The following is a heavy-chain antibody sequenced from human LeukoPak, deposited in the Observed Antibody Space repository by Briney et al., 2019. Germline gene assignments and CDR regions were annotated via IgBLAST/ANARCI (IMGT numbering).Heavy chain of an antibody. CDR2: ISSSSSYI. J-gene: IGHJ4*02. D-gene: IGHD6-6*01. CDR1: GFTFSSYS. V-gene: IGHV3-21*01. Sequence: GGSLRLSCAASGFTFSSYSMNWVRQAPGKGLEWVSSISSSSSYIYYADSVKGRFTISRDNAKNSLYPQMNSLRAEDTAVYYCARDLIIAARIDYWGQGTLVTVSS. CDR3: ARDLIIAARIDY.